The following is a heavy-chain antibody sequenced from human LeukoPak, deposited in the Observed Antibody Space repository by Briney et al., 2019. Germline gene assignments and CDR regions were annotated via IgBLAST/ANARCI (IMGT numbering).Heavy chain of an antibody. V-gene: IGHV4-30-2*01. Sequence: PAETLSLTCTVSGGSISSGGYYWSWIRQPPGKGLEWIGYIYHSGSTYYNPSLKSRVTISVDTSKNQFSLKLSSVTAADTAVYYCARDSHRGLDYWGQGTLVTVSS. CDR3: ARDSHRGLDY. CDR2: IYHSGST. J-gene: IGHJ4*02. CDR1: GGSISSGGYY. D-gene: IGHD3-16*01.